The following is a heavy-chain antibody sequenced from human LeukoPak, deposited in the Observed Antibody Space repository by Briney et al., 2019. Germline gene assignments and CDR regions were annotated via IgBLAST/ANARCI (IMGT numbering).Heavy chain of an antibody. CDR3: ARRGRKRWLQLSSGYYFDY. CDR1: GYSFTSYW. Sequence: GESLKISCKGSGYSFTSYWIGWVRQMPGKGLEWMGIIYPGDSDTRYNPSLQGQVTISADKSISTAYLQWSSLKASDTAMYYCARRGRKRWLQLSSGYYFDYWGQGTLVTVSS. J-gene: IGHJ4*02. CDR2: IYPGDSDT. D-gene: IGHD5-24*01. V-gene: IGHV5-51*01.